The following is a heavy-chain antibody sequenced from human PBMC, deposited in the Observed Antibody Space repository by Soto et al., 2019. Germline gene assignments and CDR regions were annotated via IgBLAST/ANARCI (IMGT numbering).Heavy chain of an antibody. CDR3: VLWPPYYCDY. CDR2: ISGSGGST. J-gene: IGHJ4*02. Sequence: EVQLLESGGGLVQPGGSLRLSCAASGFTFSSYAMSWVRQAPGKGLEWVSAISGSGGSTYYADSVKGRFTISRDNTKNTMYLQMNSLRAEDTAVYYCVLWPPYYCDYWGQGALVTVSS. V-gene: IGHV3-23*01. D-gene: IGHD3-10*01. CDR1: GFTFSSYA.